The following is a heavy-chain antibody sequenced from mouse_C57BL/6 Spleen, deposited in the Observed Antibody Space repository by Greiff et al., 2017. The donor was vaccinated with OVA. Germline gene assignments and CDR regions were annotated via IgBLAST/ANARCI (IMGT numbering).Heavy chain of an antibody. J-gene: IGHJ2*01. Sequence: VQLQQSGAELVRPGASVKLSCTASGFNIKDDYMHWVKQRPEQGLEWIGWIDPENGDTEYASKFQGMATITADTSSNTAYLQLSSLTSEDTAVYYCTTPPLITTVVATNYFDYWGQGTTLTVSS. CDR2: IDPENGDT. CDR1: GFNIKDDY. D-gene: IGHD1-1*01. CDR3: TTPPLITTVVATNYFDY. V-gene: IGHV14-4*01.